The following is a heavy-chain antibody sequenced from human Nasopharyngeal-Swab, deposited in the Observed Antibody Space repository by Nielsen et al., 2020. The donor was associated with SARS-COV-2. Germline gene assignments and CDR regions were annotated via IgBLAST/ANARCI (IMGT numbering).Heavy chain of an antibody. CDR1: GGSISSSY. J-gene: IGHJ4*02. CDR3: ARSLVGVSRHLDY. Sequence: SETLSLTCTVSGGSISSSYWNWIRQPPGKGLEWIGYMSYSGSTNYNPSLNSRVTISLDTSKNQFSLRLSSVTSADTAVYYCARSLVGVSRHLDYWGQGALVTVSS. V-gene: IGHV4-59*01. CDR2: MSYSGST. D-gene: IGHD1-26*01.